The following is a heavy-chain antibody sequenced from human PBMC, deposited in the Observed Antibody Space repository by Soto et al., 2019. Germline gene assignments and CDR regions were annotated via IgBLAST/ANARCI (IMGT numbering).Heavy chain of an antibody. J-gene: IGHJ6*02. V-gene: IGHV4-31*03. CDR1: GGSISSGGYY. D-gene: IGHD6-19*01. Sequence: SETLSLTCTVSGGSISSGGYYWSWIRQHPGKGLEWIGYIYYSGSTYYNPSLKSRVTISVDTSKNQFSLKLSSVTAADTAVYYCARVVSSSGSAYGMDVWGQGTRVTVSS. CDR3: ARVVSSSGSAYGMDV. CDR2: IYYSGST.